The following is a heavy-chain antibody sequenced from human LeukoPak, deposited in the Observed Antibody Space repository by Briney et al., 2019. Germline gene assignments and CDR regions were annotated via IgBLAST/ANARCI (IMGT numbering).Heavy chain of an antibody. J-gene: IGHJ4*02. CDR3: AKGRYSDYDAPIDY. V-gene: IGHV3-23*01. Sequence: PGGSLRLSCAASGFTFTNYAMSWVRQAPGKGLEWVSSISGSGGSTYYADSVKGRLTISRDNSKNTLYLQMISLRAEDTAIYYCAKGRYSDYDAPIDYWGQGTLVTVSS. CDR2: ISGSGGST. D-gene: IGHD5-12*01. CDR1: GFTFTNYA.